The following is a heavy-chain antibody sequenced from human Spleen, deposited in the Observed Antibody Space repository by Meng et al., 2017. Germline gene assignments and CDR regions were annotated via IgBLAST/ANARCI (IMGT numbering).Heavy chain of an antibody. CDR1: GFTFDDYG. J-gene: IGHJ4*02. D-gene: IGHD4-17*01. CDR2: ISWNSGSI. V-gene: IGHV3-9*03. CDR3: AKDSDDYGDGGGYFDY. Sequence: SLKISCAASGFTFDDYGMSWVRQAPGKGLEWVSGISWNSGSIGYADSVKGRFTISRDNAKNSLYLQMNSLRAEDMALYYCAKDSDDYGDGGGYFDYWGQGTLVTVSS.